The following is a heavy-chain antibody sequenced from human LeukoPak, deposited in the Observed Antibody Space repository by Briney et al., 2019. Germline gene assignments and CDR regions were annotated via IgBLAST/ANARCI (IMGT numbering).Heavy chain of an antibody. D-gene: IGHD3-22*01. Sequence: PGGSLRLSCAASAFTFSSYGMHWVRQAPGKGLEWVAFIRYDGSDKYYADSVKGRFTISRDNSKNTLYLQMNSLGAEDTAVYYCARDVPYYYDSSGYFDYWGQGTLVTVSS. CDR2: IRYDGSDK. CDR1: AFTFSSYG. V-gene: IGHV3-30*02. J-gene: IGHJ4*02. CDR3: ARDVPYYYDSSGYFDY.